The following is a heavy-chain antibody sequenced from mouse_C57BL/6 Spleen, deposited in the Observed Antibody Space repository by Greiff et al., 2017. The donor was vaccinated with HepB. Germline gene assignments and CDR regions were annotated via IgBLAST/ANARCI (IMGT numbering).Heavy chain of an antibody. CDR1: GYTFTSYW. CDR2: IHPNSGST. D-gene: IGHD3-2*02. CDR3: ARDSSGYGYFDY. J-gene: IGHJ2*01. Sequence: QVQLKQPGAELVKPGASVKLSCKASGYTFTSYWMHWVKQRPGQGLEWIGMIHPNSGSTNYNEKFKSKATLTVDKSSSTAYMQLSSLTSEDSAVYYCARDSSGYGYFDYWGQGTTLTVSS. V-gene: IGHV1-64*01.